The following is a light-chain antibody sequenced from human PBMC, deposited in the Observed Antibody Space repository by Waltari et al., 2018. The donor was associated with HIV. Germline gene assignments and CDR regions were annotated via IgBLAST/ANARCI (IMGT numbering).Light chain of an antibody. CDR3: QEYQNYSPYT. J-gene: IGKJ2*01. V-gene: IGKV1-5*03. Sequence: DIQMTQSPSTLSASVGDRVTISCRASQSIGMWLAWYQKKPGKAPKVLIYKASTLESGVPSRFSGSGSGTEFTLTSSSLQPDDFGTYYCQEYQNYSPYTFGQGTKLEIK. CDR2: KAS. CDR1: QSIGMW.